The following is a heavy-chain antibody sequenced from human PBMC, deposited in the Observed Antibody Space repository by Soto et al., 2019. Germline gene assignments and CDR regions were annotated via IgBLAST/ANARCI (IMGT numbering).Heavy chain of an antibody. CDR2: INPKSGGT. CDR1: GYSFSDYH. D-gene: IGHD2-8*01. J-gene: IGHJ6*02. V-gene: IGHV1-2*04. CDR3: ARGHSTDCSNGVCSFFYNHEMDV. Sequence: ASVKVSCKASGYSFSDYHIHWVRQAPGQGLEWLGRINPKSGGTSSAQKFQGWVTMTRDTSISTAYMELTRLRSDDTAVYFRARGHSTDCSNGVCSFFYNHEMDVWGQGTTVTVSS.